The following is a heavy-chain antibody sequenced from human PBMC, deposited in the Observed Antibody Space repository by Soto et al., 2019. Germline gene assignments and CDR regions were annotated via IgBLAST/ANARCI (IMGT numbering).Heavy chain of an antibody. V-gene: IGHV3-64D*06. CDR1: GFAFYGFA. CDR3: VTGYGSGTYYVEYFDY. Sequence: GGSLRLSCSASGFAFYGFAMHWVRQAPGKGLEYVAAISSNGGSIYYVDSVKGRFTISRDNSKSTLYLQMSSLRPEDTAVYYCVTGYGSGTYYVEYFDYWGQGTLVNVSS. J-gene: IGHJ4*02. D-gene: IGHD3-10*01. CDR2: ISSNGGSI.